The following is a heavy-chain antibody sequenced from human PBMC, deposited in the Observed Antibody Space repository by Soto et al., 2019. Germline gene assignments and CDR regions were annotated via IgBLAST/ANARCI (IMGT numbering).Heavy chain of an antibody. CDR2: IYYSGST. J-gene: IGHJ4*02. Sequence: SETLSLTCTVSGGSISSYYWSWIRQPPGKGLEWIGYIYYSGSTNYNPSLKSRVTISVDTSKNQFSLKLSSVTAADTAVYYCAMSVYGGNFDYWGQGTLVTVSS. CDR1: GGSISSYY. CDR3: AMSVYGGNFDY. V-gene: IGHV4-59*01. D-gene: IGHD4-17*01.